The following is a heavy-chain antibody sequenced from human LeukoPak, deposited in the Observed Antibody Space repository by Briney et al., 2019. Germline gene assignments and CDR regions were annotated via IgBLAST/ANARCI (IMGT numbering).Heavy chain of an antibody. CDR2: IIPIFGTA. D-gene: IGHD6-13*01. CDR3: ARGPDIAAAGTARYNWFDP. Sequence: GASVKVSCKASGGTFSSYAISWVRQAPGQGLEWMGGIIPIFGTANYAQKFQGRVTITTDESTSTAYMELSSLRSEDTAVYYCARGPDIAAAGTARYNWFDPWGQGTLATVSS. V-gene: IGHV1-69*05. CDR1: GGTFSSYA. J-gene: IGHJ5*02.